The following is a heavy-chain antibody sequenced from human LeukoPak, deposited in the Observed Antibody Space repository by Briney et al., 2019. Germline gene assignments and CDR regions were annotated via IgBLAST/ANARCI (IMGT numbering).Heavy chain of an antibody. CDR1: GYTFTSYD. V-gene: IGHV1-8*01. CDR2: MNPNSGNT. J-gene: IGHJ4*02. Sequence: ASVKVSCKASGYTFTSYDINWVRQATGQGLEWMGWMNPNSGNTGYAQKFQGRVTMTRNTSISTAYMELSSLRSEDTAVYYCAKEGTTVAGRENDYWGQGTLVTVSS. CDR3: AKEGTTVAGRENDY. D-gene: IGHD6-19*01.